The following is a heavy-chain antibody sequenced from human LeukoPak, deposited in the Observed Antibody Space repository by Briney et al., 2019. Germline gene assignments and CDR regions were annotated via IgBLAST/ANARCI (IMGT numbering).Heavy chain of an antibody. D-gene: IGHD4-17*01. CDR1: GGSTSSYY. J-gene: IGHJ5*02. CDR3: ARAGYGDYR. CDR2: IYYSGST. V-gene: IGHV4-59*01. Sequence: PSETLSLTCTVSGGSTSSYYWSWIRQPPGKGLEWIGYIYYSGSTNYNPSLKSRVTISVDTSKNQFSLKLSSVTAADTAVYYCARAGYGDYRWGQGTLVTVSS.